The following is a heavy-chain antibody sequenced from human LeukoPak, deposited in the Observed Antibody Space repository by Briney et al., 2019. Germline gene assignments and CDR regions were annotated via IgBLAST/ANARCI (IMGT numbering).Heavy chain of an antibody. V-gene: IGHV4-59*12. Sequence: KPSKTRSFPCMVPGASTSSYSWSWIRQPPGKGLNGMGYIFYVGSTNYNPSLKSRVTISVDTSKNQFSLKLSSVTAADTAVYYCARAPPGVWVPRGEYNWFDPWGQGTLVTVSS. D-gene: IGHD3-16*01. CDR2: IFYVGST. CDR1: GASTSSYS. CDR3: ARAPPGVWVPRGEYNWFDP. J-gene: IGHJ5*02.